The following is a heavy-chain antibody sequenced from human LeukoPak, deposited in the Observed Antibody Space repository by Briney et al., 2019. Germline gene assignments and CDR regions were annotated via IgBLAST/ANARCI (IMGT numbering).Heavy chain of an antibody. V-gene: IGHV2-5*01. D-gene: IGHD3-22*01. J-gene: IGHJ4*02. CDR3: AHRNYYDSSGLDY. CDR1: GLSRSTSGVG. Sequence: SGPTLVKPTPALTLTCTFSGLSRSTSGVGVGWMGQPRVKAVEWLAVSEWNDDKRYSPSLKSRLTITNDTSKTQVLLTMTNMDPVDTATYYCAHRNYYDSSGLDYWGQGTLVTVSS. CDR2: SEWNDDK.